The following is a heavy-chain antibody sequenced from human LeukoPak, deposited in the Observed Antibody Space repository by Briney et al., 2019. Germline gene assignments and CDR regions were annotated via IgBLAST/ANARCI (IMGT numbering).Heavy chain of an antibody. CDR2: IYYSGST. V-gene: IGHV4-39*07. CDR3: AREGQHGYLEVYYGMDV. CDR1: GGSISSSSYY. J-gene: IGHJ6*02. D-gene: IGHD5-24*01. Sequence: SETLSLTCTVSGGSISSSSYYWGWIRQPPGKGLEWIGSIYYSGSTYYNPSLKSRVTISVDTSKNQFSLKLSSVTAADTAVYYCAREGQHGYLEVYYGMDVWGQGTTVTVSS.